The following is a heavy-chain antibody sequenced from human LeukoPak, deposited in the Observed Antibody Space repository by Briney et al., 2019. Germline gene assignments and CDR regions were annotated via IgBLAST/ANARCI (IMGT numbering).Heavy chain of an antibody. D-gene: IGHD3-10*01. V-gene: IGHV4-30-4*01. CDR2: IYYSGST. CDR1: GGSISSGDYY. CDR3: AHLPDGSFGGMDV. Sequence: PSQTLSLTCTVSGGSISSGDYYWSWIRQPPGKGLEWIGYIYYSGSTYYNPSLKSRVTISVDTSKNQFSLKLSSVTAADTAVYYCAHLPDGSFGGMDVWGQGTTVTVSS. J-gene: IGHJ6*02.